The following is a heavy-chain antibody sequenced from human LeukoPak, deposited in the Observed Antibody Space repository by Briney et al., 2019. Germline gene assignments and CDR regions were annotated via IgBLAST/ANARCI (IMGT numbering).Heavy chain of an antibody. CDR3: ARVGPRCDSSGYYYYFDY. CDR1: GFTFSSYG. CDR2: IWYDGSNK. J-gene: IGHJ4*02. D-gene: IGHD3-22*01. V-gene: IGHV3-33*01. Sequence: PGRSLRLSCAASGFTFSSYGMHWVRQAPGKGLEWVAVIWYDGSNKYYADSVKGRFTISRDNSKNTLYLQMNSLRAEDTAVYYCARVGPRCDSSGYYYYFDYWGQGTLVTVSS.